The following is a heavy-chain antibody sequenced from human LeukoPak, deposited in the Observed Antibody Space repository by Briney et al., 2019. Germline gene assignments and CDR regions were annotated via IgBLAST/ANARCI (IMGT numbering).Heavy chain of an antibody. CDR2: FDPEDGET. CDR1: GYTLTELS. J-gene: IGHJ4*02. Sequence: ASVKVSCKVSGYTLTELSMHWVRQAPGKGLEWMGGFDPEDGETIYAQKFQGSVTMTEDTSTDTAYMELSSLRSEDTAVYYCATAYDSSGYLLDYWGQGTLVTVSS. D-gene: IGHD3-22*01. CDR3: ATAYDSSGYLLDY. V-gene: IGHV1-24*01.